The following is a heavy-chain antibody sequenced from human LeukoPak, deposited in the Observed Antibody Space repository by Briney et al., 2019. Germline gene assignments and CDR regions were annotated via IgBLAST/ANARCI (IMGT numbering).Heavy chain of an antibody. CDR2: ISNSGSTV. V-gene: IGHV3-11*01. J-gene: IGHJ6*02. Sequence: PGGSLRLSCAASGSTFSDYYMTWLRQAPGKGLEWLSYISNSGSTVFYADSVKGRFTVSRDNAKRSLYLQIESLRDDDTAVYHCALGTINKDFYFGMDVWGQGTTVTVSS. D-gene: IGHD2-8*01. CDR3: ALGTINKDFYFGMDV. CDR1: GSTFSDYY.